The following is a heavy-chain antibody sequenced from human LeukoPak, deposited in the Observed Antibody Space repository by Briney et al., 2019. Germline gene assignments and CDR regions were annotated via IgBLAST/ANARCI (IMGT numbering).Heavy chain of an antibody. D-gene: IGHD4-17*01. CDR3: AREKVTTWFDP. CDR1: GFTFSSYG. J-gene: IGHJ5*02. V-gene: IGHV3-33*01. Sequence: PPGRSLRLSCAASGFTFSSYGMHWVRQAPGKGLEWVAVIWYDGSNKNYADSVKGRFTISRDNSKNTLYLQMNSLRAEDTAVYYSAREKVTTWFDPWGQGTLVTVSS. CDR2: IWYDGSNK.